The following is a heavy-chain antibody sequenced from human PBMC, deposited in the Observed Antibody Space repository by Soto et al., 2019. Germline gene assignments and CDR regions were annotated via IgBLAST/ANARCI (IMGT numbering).Heavy chain of an antibody. Sequence: SQTLSLTCAISGDSVSSNSAAWNWIRQSPSRGLEWLGRTYYRSKWYNDYAVSVKSRITTNPDTSKNQFSLQLNSVTPEDTAVYYCARGGIAVAGTRGAFDIWGQGTMVTVSS. V-gene: IGHV6-1*01. CDR1: GDSVSSNSAA. J-gene: IGHJ3*02. D-gene: IGHD6-19*01. CDR3: ARGGIAVAGTRGAFDI. CDR2: TYYRSKWYN.